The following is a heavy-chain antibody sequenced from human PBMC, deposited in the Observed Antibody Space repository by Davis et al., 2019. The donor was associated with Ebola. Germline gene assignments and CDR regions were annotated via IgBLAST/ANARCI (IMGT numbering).Heavy chain of an antibody. D-gene: IGHD3-16*01. V-gene: IGHV1-18*01. CDR2: LSGSAGNR. Sequence: ASVKVSCKASGYSMSSNSISGLRQAPGQGLEWMGWLSGSAGNRNYAQKFQGRVTMTTDTSTNTAYMELRSLTSDDTAVYYCARFGAIGWFDYWGQGTLVTVSS. CDR1: GYSMSSNS. CDR3: ARFGAIGWFDY. J-gene: IGHJ5*01.